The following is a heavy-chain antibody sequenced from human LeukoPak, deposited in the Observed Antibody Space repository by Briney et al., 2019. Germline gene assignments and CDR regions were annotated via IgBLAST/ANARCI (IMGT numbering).Heavy chain of an antibody. CDR1: GGSISSSSYY. J-gene: IGHJ5*02. V-gene: IGHV4-39*07. Sequence: SETLYLTCTVSGGSISSSSYYWGWIRQPPGKGLEWIGSIYYSGSTYYNPSLKSRVTISVDTSKNQFSLKLSSVTAADTAVYYCARVTHTDNWFDPWGQGTLVTVSS. CDR3: ARVTHTDNWFDP. D-gene: IGHD2-21*01. CDR2: IYYSGST.